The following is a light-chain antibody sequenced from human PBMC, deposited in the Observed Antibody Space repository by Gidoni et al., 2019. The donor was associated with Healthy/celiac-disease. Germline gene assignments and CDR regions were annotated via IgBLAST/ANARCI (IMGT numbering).Light chain of an antibody. CDR1: QSLLHSNGYNY. V-gene: IGKV2-28*01. J-gene: IGKJ1*01. Sequence: DIVMTQSPLSLPVTPGEPASISCRSSQSLLHSNGYNYLDWYLQKPGQSPQLLIYLGSNRASGVPDRFSGSGSGTDFTLKISRVEAEDVGVYYCMQDLQTPTFDQXTKVEIK. CDR2: LGS. CDR3: MQDLQTPT.